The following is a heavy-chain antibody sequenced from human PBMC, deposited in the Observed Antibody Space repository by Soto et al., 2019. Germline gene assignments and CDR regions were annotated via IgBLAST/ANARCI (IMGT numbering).Heavy chain of an antibody. CDR1: GFSFSTGGVS. CDR2: IYWDDDK. J-gene: IGHJ6*02. D-gene: IGHD3-22*01. CDR3: ALSPYYDSSGYSPYYGLDV. Sequence: QITLKESGPTLVKPTQTLTLSCTFCGFSFSTGGVSVSRIRQPPGKALEWLALIYWDDDKRYSASRRTRLTITKDTSKNQVVLRMTNMDPVDTATYFCALSPYYDSSGYSPYYGLDVWGQGTTVTVSS. V-gene: IGHV2-5*02.